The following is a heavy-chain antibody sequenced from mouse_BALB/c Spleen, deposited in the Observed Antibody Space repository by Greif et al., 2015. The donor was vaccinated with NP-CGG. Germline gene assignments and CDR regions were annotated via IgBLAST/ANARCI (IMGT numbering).Heavy chain of an antibody. Sequence: DVKLVESGGGLVQPGGSLKLSCATSGFTFSDYYMYWVRQTPEKRLEWVAYISNGGGSTYYPDTVKGRFTISRDNAKNTLYLQMSRLKSEDTAMYYCARPYYRYDGYAMDYWGQGTSVTVSS. CDR2: ISNGGGST. J-gene: IGHJ4*01. D-gene: IGHD2-14*01. CDR3: ARPYYRYDGYAMDY. V-gene: IGHV5-12*02. CDR1: GFTFSDYY.